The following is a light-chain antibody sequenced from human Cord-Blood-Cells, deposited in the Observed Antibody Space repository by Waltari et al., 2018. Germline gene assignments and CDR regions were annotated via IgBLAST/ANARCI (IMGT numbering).Light chain of an antibody. CDR3: QQYNNWPWT. V-gene: IGKV3-15*01. CDR1: QSVSSN. CDR2: GAS. J-gene: IGKJ1*01. Sequence: EIVMTQSPATLSVSPGERATLSARANQSVSSNLAWYQQKPGQAPRLLIYGASTRATGIPARFSGSGSGTEFTLTISSLQSEDFAVYYCQQYNNWPWTFGQGTKVEIK.